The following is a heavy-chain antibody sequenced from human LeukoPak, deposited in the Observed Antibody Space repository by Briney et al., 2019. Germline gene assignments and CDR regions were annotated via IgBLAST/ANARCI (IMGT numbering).Heavy chain of an antibody. J-gene: IGHJ4*02. CDR3: VRDVKYYFGSESYR. Sequence: GGSLRLSCVASGFTFSNFVMHWVRQSPGKGLEYVSGIDTNEDLTYYPSSVKGRFTISRDNSKNTLHLQMDTLRPEDTAVYYCVRDVKYYFGSESYRWGQGTLVTVSS. V-gene: IGHV3-64*01. CDR2: IDTNEDLT. D-gene: IGHD3-10*01. CDR1: GFTFSNFV.